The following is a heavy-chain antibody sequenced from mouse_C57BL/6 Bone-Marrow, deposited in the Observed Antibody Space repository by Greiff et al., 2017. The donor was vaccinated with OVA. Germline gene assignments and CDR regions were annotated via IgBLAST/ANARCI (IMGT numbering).Heavy chain of an antibody. J-gene: IGHJ1*03. CDR2: ISNGGGST. CDR1: GFTFSDYY. Sequence: EVKLVESGGGLVQPGGYLKLSCAASGFTFSDYYMYWVRQTPEKRLEWVAYISNGGGSTYYPDTVKGRFTISRDNAKNTLYLQMSRLKSEDTAMYYCARHGWYFDVWGTGTTVTVSS. CDR3: ARHGWYFDV. V-gene: IGHV5-12*01.